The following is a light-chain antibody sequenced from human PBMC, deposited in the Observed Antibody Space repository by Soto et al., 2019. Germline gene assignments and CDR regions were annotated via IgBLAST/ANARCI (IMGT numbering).Light chain of an antibody. CDR3: CSFAGSIAWV. Sequence: QSALTQPASVSASPGQSITISCTGISSDVGTFDFVSWYQQHPGKTPKLIIFEGNKRPSGVSNRFSGSQSGNTASLTISGLQTEDEAAYYCCSFAGSIAWVFGGGTKLTVL. V-gene: IGLV2-23*01. CDR1: SSDVGTFDF. J-gene: IGLJ3*02. CDR2: EGN.